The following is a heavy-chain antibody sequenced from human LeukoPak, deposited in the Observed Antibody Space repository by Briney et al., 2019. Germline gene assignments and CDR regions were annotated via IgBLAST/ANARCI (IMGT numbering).Heavy chain of an antibody. D-gene: IGHD1-26*01. Sequence: PSETLSLTCAVSGGSISSSNWWSWVRQPPGKGLEWIGEIYHSGSTNYNPSLKSRVTISVDKSKNQFSLKLSSVTAEDTPVYYCARVNYGAGPSGFDYWGQGTLVTVSS. CDR3: ARVNYGAGPSGFDY. V-gene: IGHV4-4*02. CDR1: GGSISSSNW. CDR2: IYHSGST. J-gene: IGHJ4*02.